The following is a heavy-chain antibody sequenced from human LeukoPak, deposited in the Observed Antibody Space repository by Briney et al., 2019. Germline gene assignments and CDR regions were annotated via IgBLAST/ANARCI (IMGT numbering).Heavy chain of an antibody. J-gene: IGHJ4*02. V-gene: IGHV3-21*04. D-gene: IGHD6-19*01. CDR2: ISSSSSYI. CDR3: AKGPLIEVAGTTWDY. CDR1: GFTFSSYS. Sequence: GGSLRLSCAASGFTFSSYSMNWVRQAPGKGLEWVSSISSSSSYIYYADSVKGRFTISRDNSKNTLYLQMNRLRAEDTALYYCAKGPLIEVAGTTWDYWGQGTLVTVSS.